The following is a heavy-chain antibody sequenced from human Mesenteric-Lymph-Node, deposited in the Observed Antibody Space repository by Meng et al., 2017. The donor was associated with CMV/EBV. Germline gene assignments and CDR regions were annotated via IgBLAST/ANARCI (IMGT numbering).Heavy chain of an antibody. D-gene: IGHD3-10*01. CDR3: ARDHGPREGTYYTMYSWFDS. Sequence: FNRNAISWVRQATGQGLEWMGGIIPIFGTPNYAQKFQGRVTITADKSTSTVYLELSSLRFEDAAVYYCARDHGPREGTYYTMYSWFDSWGQGTLVTVSS. J-gene: IGHJ5*01. V-gene: IGHV1-69*06. CDR1: FNRNA. CDR2: IIPIFGTP.